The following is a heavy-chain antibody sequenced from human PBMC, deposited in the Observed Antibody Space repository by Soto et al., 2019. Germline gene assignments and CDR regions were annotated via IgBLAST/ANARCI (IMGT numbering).Heavy chain of an antibody. D-gene: IGHD2-15*01. V-gene: IGHV1-3*01. Sequence: ASVKVSCKSSGYTFTSYAMHWVRQAPGQRLEWMGWINAGNGNTKYSQKFQGRVTITRDTSASTAYMELSSLRSEDTAVYYCARVLQRYCSGGSCYPPPGYWGQGTLVTVPS. J-gene: IGHJ4*02. CDR1: GYTFTSYA. CDR2: INAGNGNT. CDR3: ARVLQRYCSGGSCYPPPGY.